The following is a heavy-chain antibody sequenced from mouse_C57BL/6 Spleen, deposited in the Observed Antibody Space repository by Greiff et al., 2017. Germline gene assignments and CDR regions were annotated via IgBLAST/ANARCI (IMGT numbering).Heavy chain of an antibody. D-gene: IGHD6-1*01. Sequence: QVQLKQSGPGLVQPSQSLSITCTVSGFSLTSYGVHWVRQSPGKGLEWLGVIWSGGSTDYTAAFISRLSISKDNSKSQVFVKMSSLQAEYTAIYYSARNWAAYYDAMAYWGQGTSVTVSS. V-gene: IGHV2-2*01. CDR1: GFSLTSYG. CDR3: ARNWAAYYDAMAY. J-gene: IGHJ4*01. CDR2: IWSGGST.